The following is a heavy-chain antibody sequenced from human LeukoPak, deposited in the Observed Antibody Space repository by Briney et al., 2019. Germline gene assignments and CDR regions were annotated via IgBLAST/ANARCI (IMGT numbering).Heavy chain of an antibody. CDR1: GYSFNTYY. Sequence: ASVKVSCKASGYSFNTYYMNWVRQAPGQGLEWMGWISAYNGNTNYAQKLQGRVTMTTDTSTSTAYMELRSLRSDDTAVYYCARGRGYSYGFYRGPFDPWGQGTLVTASS. CDR2: ISAYNGNT. CDR3: ARGRGYSYGFYRGPFDP. V-gene: IGHV1-18*01. J-gene: IGHJ5*02. D-gene: IGHD5-18*01.